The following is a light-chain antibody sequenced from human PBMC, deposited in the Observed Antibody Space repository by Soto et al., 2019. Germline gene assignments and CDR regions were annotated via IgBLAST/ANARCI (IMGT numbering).Light chain of an antibody. CDR2: AAS. J-gene: IGKJ1*01. V-gene: IGKV1-39*01. Sequence: IQMTQSPSSLPASVGDRVAITCRASQSITSYLNWFQHKPGKAPMLLTYAASILQSGVPSRFSGSGSGTDFTLTISSLQPEDFATYYCQQSYPAPATFGQGTKVEIK. CDR3: QQSYPAPAT. CDR1: QSITSY.